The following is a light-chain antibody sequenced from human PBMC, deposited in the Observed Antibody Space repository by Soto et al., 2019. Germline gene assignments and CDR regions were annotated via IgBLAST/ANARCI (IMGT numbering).Light chain of an antibody. V-gene: IGKV3-15*01. Sequence: EIVMTQSPATLSVSPGERATLSCRASQSVSSKLAWYQQKPGQGPRLLIYGASTRATGIPARFSGSGSGTEFTLTIRNLQSENFSVYYCQHYSTWLWTFGQGTKVEIK. CDR1: QSVSSK. CDR2: GAS. CDR3: QHYSTWLWT. J-gene: IGKJ1*01.